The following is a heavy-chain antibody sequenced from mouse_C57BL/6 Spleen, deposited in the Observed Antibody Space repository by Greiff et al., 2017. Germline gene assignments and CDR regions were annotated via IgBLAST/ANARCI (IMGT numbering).Heavy chain of an antibody. CDR2: ISDGGSYT. CDR1: GFTFSSYA. D-gene: IGHD3-2*02. V-gene: IGHV5-4*01. J-gene: IGHJ2*01. CDR3: ASTAQATDFDY. Sequence: EVHLLESGGGLVKPGGSLKLSCAASGFTFSSYAMSWVRQTPEKRLEWVATISDGGSYTYYPDNVKGRFTISRDNAKNNLYLQMSHLKSEDTAMYYCASTAQATDFDYWGQGTTLTVSS.